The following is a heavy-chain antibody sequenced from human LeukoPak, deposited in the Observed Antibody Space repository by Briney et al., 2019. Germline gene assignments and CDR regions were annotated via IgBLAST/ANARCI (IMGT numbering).Heavy chain of an antibody. D-gene: IGHD3-10*02. CDR2: ISADASGT. Sequence: GGSLRLSCAASGFTFTNYWMHRLRQAPGKGLVWVSRISADASGTKYAESVRGRFTISRDNAKNILYLQMNSLSAEDTAIYYCARGEIGVYYVANWGQGTLVTVSS. CDR3: ARGEIGVYYVAN. J-gene: IGHJ4*02. CDR1: GFTFTNYW. V-gene: IGHV3-74*01.